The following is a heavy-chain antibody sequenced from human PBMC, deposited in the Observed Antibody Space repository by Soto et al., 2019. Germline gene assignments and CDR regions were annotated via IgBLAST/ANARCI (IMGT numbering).Heavy chain of an antibody. V-gene: IGHV4-4*07. CDR1: GGSISSYY. J-gene: IGHJ4*02. CDR2: IHSSGSS. CDR3: ARGGDSSGYYYASDY. D-gene: IGHD3-22*01. Sequence: QVQLQESGPGLVKPSETLSLTCTVSGGSISSYYWSWIRQPAGKGLEWIGHIHSSGSSNYNPSLKSRVTVSVDSSKNQFSLKLSSLTAADTAVYYCARGGDSSGYYYASDYWGQGTLVTVSS.